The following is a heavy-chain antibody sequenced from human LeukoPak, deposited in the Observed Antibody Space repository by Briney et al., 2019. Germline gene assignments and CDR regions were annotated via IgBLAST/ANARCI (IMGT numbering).Heavy chain of an antibody. Sequence: PSETLSLTCAVYGGSFSGYYWSWIRQPPGKGLEWIGEINHSGSTNYNPSLKSRVTISVDTSKNQFSLKLSSVTAADTAVYYCFGDPDYWGQGTLVTVSS. CDR1: GGSFSGYY. D-gene: IGHD4-17*01. CDR2: INHSGST. V-gene: IGHV4-34*01. J-gene: IGHJ4*02. CDR3: FGDPDY.